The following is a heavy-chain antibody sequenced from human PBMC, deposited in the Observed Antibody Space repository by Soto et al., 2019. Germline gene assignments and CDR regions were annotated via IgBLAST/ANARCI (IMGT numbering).Heavy chain of an antibody. V-gene: IGHV3-30*18. D-gene: IGHD4-4*01. CDR3: AKDAYTPVRTTAHDSGGLDH. CDR2: ISRDGNNK. Sequence: HPVGSLRLSCETSGFTFRFFDMHWVRQAPGKGLEWVAMISRDGNNKHYGDSVKGRFSISRDNSKNTLYLQMNRLSDDDTAIYYCAKDAYTPVRTTAHDSGGLDHWGRGTLVTVSS. CDR1: GFTFRFFD. J-gene: IGHJ4*02.